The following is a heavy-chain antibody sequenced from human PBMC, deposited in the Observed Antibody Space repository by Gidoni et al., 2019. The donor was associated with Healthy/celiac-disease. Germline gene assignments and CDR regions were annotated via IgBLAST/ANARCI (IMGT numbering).Heavy chain of an antibody. CDR2: ISSSGSTI. CDR3: AREGSGWYTFDP. V-gene: IGHV3-11*01. J-gene: IGHJ5*02. CDR1: GFTFSNYY. D-gene: IGHD6-19*01. Sequence: QVQLVESGGGLVKPGGALRLACAASGFTFSNYYMNWIRQAPGKGLEWVSFISSSGSTIYYADSVKGRFTISRDNAKDSLYLQMNSRRAEDTAVYYCAREGSGWYTFDPWGQGTLVTVSS.